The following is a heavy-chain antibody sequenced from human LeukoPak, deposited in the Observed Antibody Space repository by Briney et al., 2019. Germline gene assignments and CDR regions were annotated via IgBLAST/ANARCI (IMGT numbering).Heavy chain of an antibody. CDR1: EFTFSSYY. CDR3: ARVGLDRRGYSGYEAFDY. D-gene: IGHD5-12*01. Sequence: PGGSLRLSCAASEFTFSSYYMSWVRQAPGKGLEWVSSISTSSSYIYYADSVKGRFTISRDNAKNSQYLQMNRLRVEDTAVYYCARVGLDRRGYSGYEAFDYWGQGTLVTVPS. V-gene: IGHV3-21*01. CDR2: ISTSSSYI. J-gene: IGHJ4*02.